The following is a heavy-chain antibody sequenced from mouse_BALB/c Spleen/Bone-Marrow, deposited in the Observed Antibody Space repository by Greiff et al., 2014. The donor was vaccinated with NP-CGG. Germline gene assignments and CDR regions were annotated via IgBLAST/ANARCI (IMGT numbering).Heavy chain of an antibody. CDR1: GDSITSGY. D-gene: IGHD2-1*01. CDR2: ISSSGST. Sequence: EVNVVESGPRLVKPSQTLSLTCSVTGDSITSGYWNWIRKFPGNKLEYMGHISSSGSTYYNPSLKSRISITRDTSTNQYYLQLNSVTAEDAATYYCARRDYGKHFDVGGAGTTVTVSA. V-gene: IGHV3-8*02. J-gene: IGHJ1*01. CDR3: ARRDYGKHFDV.